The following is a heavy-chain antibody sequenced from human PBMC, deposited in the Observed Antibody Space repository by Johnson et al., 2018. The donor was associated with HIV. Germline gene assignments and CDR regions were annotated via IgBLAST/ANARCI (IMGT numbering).Heavy chain of an antibody. CDR1: GFTLSDFY. V-gene: IGHV3-20*04. CDR3: ARGRPWGWELRRDAFDI. CDR2: MNWNGGST. D-gene: IGHD1-26*01. J-gene: IGHJ3*02. Sequence: VQLVESGGGLVKPGGSLRLSCAASGFTLSDFYMSWIRQAPGKGPEWVSGMNWNGGSTGYADSVKGRCTISRDNAKSSLYLQMNSLRAEDTALYYCARGRPWGWELRRDAFDIWGQGTMVTVSS.